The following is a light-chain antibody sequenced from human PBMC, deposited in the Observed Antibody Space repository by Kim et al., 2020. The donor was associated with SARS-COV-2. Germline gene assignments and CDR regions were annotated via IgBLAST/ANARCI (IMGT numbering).Light chain of an antibody. CDR1: SSDVGGYNY. Sequence: QSALTQPPSASGSPEQSVTISCTGTSSDVGGYNYVSWYQQHPGKAPKLMIYEVSKRPSGVPDRFSGSKSGNTASLTVSGLQAADEADYYCSSYAGSSLYVFGTGTKVTVL. CDR2: EVS. J-gene: IGLJ1*01. V-gene: IGLV2-8*01. CDR3: SSYAGSSLYV.